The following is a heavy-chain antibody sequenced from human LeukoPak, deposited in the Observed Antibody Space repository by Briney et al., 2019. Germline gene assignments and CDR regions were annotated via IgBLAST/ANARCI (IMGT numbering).Heavy chain of an antibody. CDR3: ARDWFVGRTYYYDSSGPRPSHMGV. Sequence: GASVKVSCKAFGYTFTGYYMHWVRQAPGQGLEWTGWINPNSGGTNYAQKFQGRVTMTRDTSISTAYMELSRLRSDDTAVYYCARDWFVGRTYYYDSSGPRPSHMGVWGKGTTVTVSS. J-gene: IGHJ6*03. CDR2: INPNSGGT. V-gene: IGHV1-2*02. CDR1: GYTFTGYY. D-gene: IGHD3-22*01.